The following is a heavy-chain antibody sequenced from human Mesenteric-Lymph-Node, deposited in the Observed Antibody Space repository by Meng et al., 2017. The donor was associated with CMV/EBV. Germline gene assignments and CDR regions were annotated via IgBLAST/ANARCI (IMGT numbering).Heavy chain of an antibody. D-gene: IGHD3-22*01. CDR3: ARESSSYYDSSGYKLSLFDY. CDR2: IIPLLGTA. CDR1: GGTFSSYA. V-gene: IGHV1-69*05. Sequence: SVKVSCKASGGTFSSYAISWVRQAPGQGLEWMGGIIPLLGTANYAQRFQGRVTISTDESTSTGYMELSSLRSEDTAVYYCARESSSYYDSSGYKLSLFDYWGQGTLVTVSS. J-gene: IGHJ4*02.